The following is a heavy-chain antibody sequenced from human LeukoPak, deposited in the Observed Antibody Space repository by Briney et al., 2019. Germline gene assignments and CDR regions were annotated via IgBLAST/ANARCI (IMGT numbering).Heavy chain of an antibody. Sequence: PGGSLRLSCAASGFTFSSYEMNWVRQAPGKGLEWVSYISSSGGTTYYADSVKGRFTISRDNAKNTLYLQMNSLRAEDTAVYYCAISIRFLGVFDYWGQGTLVTVSS. D-gene: IGHD3-3*01. CDR3: AISIRFLGVFDY. CDR1: GFTFSSYE. V-gene: IGHV3-48*03. J-gene: IGHJ4*02. CDR2: ISSSGGTT.